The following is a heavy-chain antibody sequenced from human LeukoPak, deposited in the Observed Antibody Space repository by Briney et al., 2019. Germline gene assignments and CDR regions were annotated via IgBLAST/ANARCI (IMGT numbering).Heavy chain of an antibody. J-gene: IGHJ3*02. CDR2: IYYSGST. D-gene: IGHD3-22*01. CDR3: ARQPGGDNYDSSGIEAFDI. Sequence: PSETLSLTCTVSGGSISSSSYYWGWIRQPPGKGLEWIGSIYYSGSTYYNPSLKSRVTMSVDTSKSQFSLKLNSVTAADTAVYYCARQPGGDNYDSSGIEAFDIWGQGTMVTVSS. CDR1: GGSISSSSYY. V-gene: IGHV4-39*07.